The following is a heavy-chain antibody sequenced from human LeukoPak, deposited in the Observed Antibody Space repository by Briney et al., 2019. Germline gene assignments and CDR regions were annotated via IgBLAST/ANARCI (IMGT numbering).Heavy chain of an antibody. CDR1: GGSFSGYY. V-gene: IGHV4-34*01. J-gene: IGHJ4*02. D-gene: IGHD3-22*01. CDR2: INHSGST. CDR3: ARGFYYDSSGPLDY. Sequence: SETLSLTCAVYGGSFSGYYWSWIRQPPGEGLEWIGEINHSGSTNYNPSLKSRVTISVDTSKNQFSLKLSSVTAADTAVYYCARGFYYDSSGPLDYWGQGTLVTVSS.